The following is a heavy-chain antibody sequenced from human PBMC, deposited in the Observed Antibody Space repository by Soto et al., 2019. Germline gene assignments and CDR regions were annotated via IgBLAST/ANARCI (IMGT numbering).Heavy chain of an antibody. CDR2: ISGSGGST. CDR1: GFTFSSYA. J-gene: IGHJ6*02. Sequence: PGGSLRLSCAASGFTFSSYAMSWVRQAPGKGLEWVSAISGSGGSTYYADSVKGRFTISRDNSKNTLYLQMNSLRAEDTAVYYCAHGLGYCISTSCYVGYYGMDVWGQGTTVTVS. V-gene: IGHV3-23*01. D-gene: IGHD2-2*01. CDR3: AHGLGYCISTSCYVGYYGMDV.